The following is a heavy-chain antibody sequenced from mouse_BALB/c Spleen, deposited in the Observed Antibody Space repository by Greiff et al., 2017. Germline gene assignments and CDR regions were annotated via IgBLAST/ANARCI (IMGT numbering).Heavy chain of an antibody. CDR3: TRFGYDVGYYFDY. Sequence: VQLQQPGAELVKPGASVKMSCKASGYTFTSYWMHWVKQRPGQGLEWIGVIDPSDSYTSYNQKFKGKATLTVDTSSSTAYMQLSSLTSEDSAVYYCTRFGYDVGYYFDYWGQGTTLTVSS. V-gene: IGHV1S127*01. CDR1: GYTFTSYW. J-gene: IGHJ2*01. CDR2: IDPSDSYT. D-gene: IGHD2-2*01.